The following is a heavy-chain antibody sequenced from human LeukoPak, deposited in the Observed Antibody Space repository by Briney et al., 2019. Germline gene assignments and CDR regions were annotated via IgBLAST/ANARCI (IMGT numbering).Heavy chain of an antibody. CDR1: GFTFSSYG. D-gene: IGHD3-22*01. CDR2: IWYDESNK. V-gene: IGHV3-33*01. Sequence: GGSLRLSCAASGFTFSSYGMHWVRQAPGKGLEWVAVIWYDESNKYYADSVKGRFTISRDNSKNTLHLQMGSLRAEDTAAYYCARGGHYYDSRSAEYFQYWGQGTLVTVSS. J-gene: IGHJ1*01. CDR3: ARGGHYYDSRSAEYFQY.